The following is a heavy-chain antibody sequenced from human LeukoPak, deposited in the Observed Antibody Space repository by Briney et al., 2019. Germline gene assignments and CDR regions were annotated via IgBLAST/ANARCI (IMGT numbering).Heavy chain of an antibody. V-gene: IGHV3-7*01. CDR3: ARDGTTVVTSLDAFDI. CDR2: IKQDGSEK. CDR1: GFTFSSYW. Sequence: GGSLRLSCAASGFTFSSYWTSWVRQAPGKGLEWVANIKQDGSEKYYVDSVKGRFTISRDNAKNSLYLQMNSLRAEDTAVYYCARDGTTVVTSLDAFDIWGQGTMVTVSS. J-gene: IGHJ3*02. D-gene: IGHD4-23*01.